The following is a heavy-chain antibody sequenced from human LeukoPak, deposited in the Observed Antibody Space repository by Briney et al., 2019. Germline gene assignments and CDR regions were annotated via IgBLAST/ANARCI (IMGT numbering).Heavy chain of an antibody. J-gene: IGHJ2*01. Sequence: GGSLRLSCAASGFTFDDYLIHWVRQAPGKGLEWVSLISWDGDITYYADCVKGRFTISRDNSKNSLYLQMNSLRAEDTAVYYCAVIPIVVVPAATLFDLWGRGTLVTVSS. D-gene: IGHD2-2*01. CDR2: ISWDGDIT. CDR3: AVIPIVVVPAATLFDL. V-gene: IGHV3-43*01. CDR1: GFTFDDYL.